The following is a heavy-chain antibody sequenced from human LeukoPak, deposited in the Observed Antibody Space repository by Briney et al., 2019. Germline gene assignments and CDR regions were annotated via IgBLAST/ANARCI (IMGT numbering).Heavy chain of an antibody. CDR3: ARGQSPFVSSSSYFDY. J-gene: IGHJ4*02. CDR1: GGSFSGYY. Sequence: SETLSLTCAVYGGSFSGYYWSWIRQPPGKGLEWIGEINHSGSTNYNPSLKSRVTISADTSKNQFSLKLSSVTAADTAVYYCARGQSPFVSSSSYFDYWGQGTLVTASS. CDR2: INHSGST. V-gene: IGHV4-34*01. D-gene: IGHD6-6*01.